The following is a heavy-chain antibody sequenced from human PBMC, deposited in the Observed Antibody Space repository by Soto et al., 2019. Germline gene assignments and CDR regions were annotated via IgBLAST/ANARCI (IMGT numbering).Heavy chain of an antibody. V-gene: IGHV3-23*01. CDR1: GFTFSSYA. Sequence: EVQLLESGGGLVQPGGSLRLSCAASGFTFSSYAMSWVRQAPGKGLEWVSAISGSGGSTYYADSVKGRFTISRENSKNTLYLQMTNLRAEDTAVYYCARDTRYGDYFHDYWGQGTLVTVSS. CDR2: ISGSGGST. D-gene: IGHD4-17*01. CDR3: ARDTRYGDYFHDY. J-gene: IGHJ4*02.